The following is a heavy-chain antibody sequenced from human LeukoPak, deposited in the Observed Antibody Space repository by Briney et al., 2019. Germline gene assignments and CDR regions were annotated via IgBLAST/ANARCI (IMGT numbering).Heavy chain of an antibody. Sequence: GGSLRLSCAASGFTFSSYDMSWVRQAPGKGLEWVSAISGSGGSTYYADSVKGRFTISRDNSKNTLYLQMNSLRAEDTAVYYCAKDHSLVEYYFDYWGQGTLVTVSS. CDR2: ISGSGGST. D-gene: IGHD3-16*01. CDR1: GFTFSSYD. CDR3: AKDHSLVEYYFDY. V-gene: IGHV3-23*01. J-gene: IGHJ4*02.